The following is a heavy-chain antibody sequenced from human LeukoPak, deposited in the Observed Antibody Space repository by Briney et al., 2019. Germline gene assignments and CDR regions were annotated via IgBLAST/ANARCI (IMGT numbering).Heavy chain of an antibody. CDR3: ARQSPSRSSENGMDV. CDR1: GYSFTTYW. J-gene: IGHJ6*02. D-gene: IGHD6-25*01. CDR2: IYPGDSDT. V-gene: IGHV5-51*01. Sequence: GESLKISCKGSGYSFTTYWIGWVRQMPGKDLEWMGIIYPGDSDTRYSPSFQGHVTISADDSISTAYLQWSSLKASDTAMYYCARQSPSRSSENGMDVWGQGTTVTVSS.